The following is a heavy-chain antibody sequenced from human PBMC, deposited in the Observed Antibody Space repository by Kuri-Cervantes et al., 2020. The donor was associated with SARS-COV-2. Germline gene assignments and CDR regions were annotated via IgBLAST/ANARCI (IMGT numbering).Heavy chain of an antibody. CDR1: GGSISSYY. J-gene: IGHJ4*02. V-gene: IGHV4-59*01. D-gene: IGHD2-2*01. CDR2: IYYSGIT. CDR3: ATSQLSNAHFDY. Sequence: GSLRLSCTVSGGSISSYYWSWIRQPPGKGLEWIGYIYYSGITNYNPSLKSRVTISVNTSKNQFSLKLSSVTAADTAVYYCATSQLSNAHFDYWGQGTLVTVSS.